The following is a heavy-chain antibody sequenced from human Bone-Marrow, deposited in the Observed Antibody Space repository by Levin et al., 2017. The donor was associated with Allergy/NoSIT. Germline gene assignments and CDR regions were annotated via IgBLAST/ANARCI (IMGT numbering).Heavy chain of an antibody. CDR2: IYYDGSA. V-gene: IGHV4-31*03. CDR3: ASHYGDDHYFDS. CDR1: GGSIISVPYY. Sequence: PSETLSLTCTVSGGSIISVPYYWTWIRQHPGTGLEWIGYIYYDGSAHYSPSLQSRVTMSVDTSKNQFSLKVISVTAADTGVYYCASHYGDDHYFDSWGQGTLVTVSS. J-gene: IGHJ4*02. D-gene: IGHD4-17*01.